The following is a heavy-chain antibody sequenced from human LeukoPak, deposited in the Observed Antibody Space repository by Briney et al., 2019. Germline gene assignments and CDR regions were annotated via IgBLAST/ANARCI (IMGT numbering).Heavy chain of an antibody. V-gene: IGHV3-23*01. D-gene: IGHD3-10*01. CDR3: ATGDSTTLLRPSYFDY. J-gene: IGHJ4*02. CDR2: ISSSGGST. CDR1: GFTFSSYA. Sequence: GGSLRISCAASGFTFSSYAMSWVRQAPGKGLEWVSDISSSGGSTYYAASVKGRFTISRDNSKHTLYLKMNSLRPEDTAVYYCATGDSTTLLRPSYFDYWGQGTLVTVSS.